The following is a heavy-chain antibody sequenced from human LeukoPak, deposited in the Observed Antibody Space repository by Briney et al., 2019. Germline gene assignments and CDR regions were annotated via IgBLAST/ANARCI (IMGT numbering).Heavy chain of an antibody. Sequence: SVKVSCKASGGTFSSYAISWVRQAPGQGLEWMGGIIPIFGTANYAQKFQGRVTITADESTSTAYMELSSLRSEDTAVYYCAREKATQYYMDVWGKGTTVTISS. CDR3: AREKATQYYMDV. D-gene: IGHD5-12*01. CDR1: GGTFSSYA. J-gene: IGHJ6*03. CDR2: IIPIFGTA. V-gene: IGHV1-69*13.